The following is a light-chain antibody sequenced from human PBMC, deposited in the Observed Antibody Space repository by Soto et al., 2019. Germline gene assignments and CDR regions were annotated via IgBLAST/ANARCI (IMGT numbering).Light chain of an antibody. Sequence: DIQMTQSPSTLSASVGDRFTITCRASQSISSWLAWYQQKPGKAPKVLIYKASSLESGVPSRFSGSGSGTEFTLTISSLQPDDFATYYCLQYKTLWTFGQGTKVEIK. CDR1: QSISSW. J-gene: IGKJ1*01. V-gene: IGKV1-5*03. CDR2: KAS. CDR3: LQYKTLWT.